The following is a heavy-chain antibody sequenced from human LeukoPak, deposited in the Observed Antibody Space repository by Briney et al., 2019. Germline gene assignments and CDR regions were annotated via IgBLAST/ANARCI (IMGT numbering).Heavy chain of an antibody. CDR2: VHRSGST. CDR3: ARELLNAPTPGAY. Sequence: SETLSLTCAVSIDSTNGNYWSWVRQSPGKGLEWIGEVHRSGSTNYKPSLKRRVTISIDKSKDQISLDLTSVTAADTAVYYCARELLNAPTPGAYWGQGILVTVSS. V-gene: IGHV4-4*02. CDR1: IDSTNGNY. J-gene: IGHJ4*02. D-gene: IGHD3-10*01.